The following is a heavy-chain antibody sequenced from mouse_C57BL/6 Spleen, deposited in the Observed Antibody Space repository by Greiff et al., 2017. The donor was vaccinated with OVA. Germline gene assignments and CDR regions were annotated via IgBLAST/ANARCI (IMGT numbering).Heavy chain of an antibody. V-gene: IGHV10-1*01. Sequence: EVMLVESGGGLVQPKGSLKLSCAASGFSFNTYAMNWVRQAPGKGLEWVARIRSKSNNYATYYADSVKDRFTISRDDSESMLYLQMNNLKTEDTAMYYCVRQYGYEGYFDVWGTGTTVTVSS. CDR1: GFSFNTYA. CDR3: VRQYGYEGYFDV. CDR2: IRSKSNNYAT. D-gene: IGHD2-2*01. J-gene: IGHJ1*03.